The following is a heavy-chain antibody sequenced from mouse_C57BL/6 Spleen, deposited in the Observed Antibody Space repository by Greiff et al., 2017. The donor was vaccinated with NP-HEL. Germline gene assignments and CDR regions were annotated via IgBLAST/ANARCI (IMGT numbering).Heavy chain of an antibody. V-gene: IGHV14-3*01. J-gene: IGHJ4*01. CDR1: GFNIKNTY. Sequence: EVQLKQSVAELVRPGASVKLSCTASGFNIKNTYMHWVKQRPEQGLEWIGRIDPANGNTKYAPKFQGKATITADTSSNTAYLQLSSLTSEDTAIYCCARSYGDYDEGVDYWGQGTSVTVSS. CDR3: ARSYGDYDEGVDY. D-gene: IGHD2-4*01. CDR2: IDPANGNT.